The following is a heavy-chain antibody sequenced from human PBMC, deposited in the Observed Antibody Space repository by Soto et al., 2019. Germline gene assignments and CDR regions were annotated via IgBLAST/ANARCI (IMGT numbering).Heavy chain of an antibody. CDR2: IKEDGSEK. CDR1: RFRFSSFW. V-gene: IGHV3-7*04. CDR3: ARVAGGYCSGGSCFNFDY. Sequence: EVQLVESGGGLVQPGGSLRLSCAASRFRFSSFWMSWVRQAPGKGLEWVANIKEDGSEKDYVDSVKGRFTISRDNAKNSLYLQMNSLRAEDTAVYYCARVAGGYCSGGSCFNFDYWGQGTVVTVSS. J-gene: IGHJ4*02. D-gene: IGHD2-15*01.